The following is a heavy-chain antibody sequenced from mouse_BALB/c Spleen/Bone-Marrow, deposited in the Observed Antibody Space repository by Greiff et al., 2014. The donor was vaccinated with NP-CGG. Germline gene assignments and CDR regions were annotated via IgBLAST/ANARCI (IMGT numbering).Heavy chain of an antibody. CDR2: IYPGDGDT. J-gene: IGHJ2*01. Sequence: QLVESGAELVRPGSSVKISCKASGYAFSGYWMNWVKQRPGQGLEWIGQIYPGDGDTDYNGKFKGKATLTADKSSSTAYMQLSSLTSEDSAVYFCARGGISVDYWGQGTTLTVSS. CDR3: ARGGISVDY. V-gene: IGHV1-80*01. CDR1: GYAFSGYW.